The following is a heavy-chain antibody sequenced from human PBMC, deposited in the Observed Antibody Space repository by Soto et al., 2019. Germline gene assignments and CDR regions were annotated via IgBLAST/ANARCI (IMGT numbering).Heavy chain of an antibody. D-gene: IGHD4-17*01. CDR1: GGTFSSYT. Sequence: GASVKVSCKASGGTFSSYTISWVRQAPGQGLEWMGRIIPILGIANYAQKFQGRVTITADKSTSTAYMELSSLRSEDTAGYYCGRGGDYSWYSYYMDVWGKGTTVTVSS. J-gene: IGHJ6*03. CDR3: GRGGDYSWYSYYMDV. V-gene: IGHV1-69*02. CDR2: IIPILGIA.